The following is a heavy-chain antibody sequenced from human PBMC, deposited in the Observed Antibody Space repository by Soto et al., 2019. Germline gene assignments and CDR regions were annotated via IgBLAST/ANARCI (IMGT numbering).Heavy chain of an antibody. J-gene: IGHJ3*02. CDR1: GFTFSNAW. CDR2: IKSKTDGGTT. Sequence: GESLKISCAASGFTFSNAWMNWVRQAPGKGLEWVGRIKSKTDGGTTDYAAPVKGRFTISRDDSKNTLYLQMNSLKTEDTAVYYCTTGVIVVVVAATDAFDIWGQGTMVTVSS. V-gene: IGHV3-15*07. CDR3: TTGVIVVVVAATDAFDI. D-gene: IGHD2-15*01.